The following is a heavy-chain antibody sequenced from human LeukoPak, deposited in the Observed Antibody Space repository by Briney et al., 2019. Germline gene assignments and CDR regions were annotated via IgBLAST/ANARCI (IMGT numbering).Heavy chain of an antibody. D-gene: IGHD3-22*01. V-gene: IGHV1-2*06. CDR1: GYTFTGYY. Sequence: ASVKVSXKASGYTFTGYYMHWMRQAPGQGLEWMGRINPNSGGTNYAQKFQGRVTMTRDTSISTAYMELSRLRSDDTAVYYCARGYYDSSGYYYWGQGTLVTVSS. CDR2: INPNSGGT. CDR3: ARGYYDSSGYYY. J-gene: IGHJ4*02.